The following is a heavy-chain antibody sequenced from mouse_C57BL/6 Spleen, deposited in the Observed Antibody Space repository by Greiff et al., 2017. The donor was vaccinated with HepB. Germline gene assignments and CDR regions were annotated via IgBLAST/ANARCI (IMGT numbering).Heavy chain of an antibody. CDR3: ARVYYGALDY. D-gene: IGHD2-13*01. CDR2: ISYDGSN. J-gene: IGHJ2*01. CDR1: GYSITSGYY. V-gene: IGHV3-6*01. Sequence: DVQLQESGPGLVKPSQSLSLTCSVTGYSITSGYYWNWIRQFPGNKLEWMGYISYDGSNNYNPSLKNRISITRDTSKNQFFLKLNSVTTEDTATYYCARVYYGALDYWGQGTTLTVSS.